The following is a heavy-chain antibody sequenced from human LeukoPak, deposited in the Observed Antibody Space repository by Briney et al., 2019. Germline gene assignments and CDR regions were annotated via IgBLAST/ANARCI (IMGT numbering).Heavy chain of an antibody. J-gene: IGHJ3*02. V-gene: IGHV4-59*01. CDR1: GDSISSDH. CDR3: ARVEWGGAYDI. Sequence: PSETLSLTCTVSGDSISSDHWSWIRQPPGKGLEWIGYIYYSGSTNYNPSLKSRVTISVDTSKNQFSLKLRSVTAADTAVYYCARVEWGGAYDIWGQGTMVTVSS. D-gene: IGHD1-26*01. CDR2: IYYSGST.